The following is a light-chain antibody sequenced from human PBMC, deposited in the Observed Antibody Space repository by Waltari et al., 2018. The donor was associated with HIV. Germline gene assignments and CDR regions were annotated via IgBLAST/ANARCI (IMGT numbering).Light chain of an antibody. Sequence: VLTQSPGTLSLSPGERATLSCAASQSVSTSYVAWYHQRPGQAPRLLIYGGSTRATGIPDRFRGSGAGTDYTLTISRLEPEDLGVYYCQQYGSSPVTFGQGTKVEI. V-gene: IGKV3-20*01. CDR2: GGS. CDR3: QQYGSSPVT. J-gene: IGKJ1*01. CDR1: QSVSTSY.